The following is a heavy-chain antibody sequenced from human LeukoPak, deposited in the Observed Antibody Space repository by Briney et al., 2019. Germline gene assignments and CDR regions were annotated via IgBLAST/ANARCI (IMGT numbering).Heavy chain of an antibody. Sequence: PGGSLRLSCAASGFTFSSYSMNWVRQAPGKGLEWVSSISSSSSYIYYADSVKGRFTISRDNAKNSLYLQMNSLRAEDTAVYYCASAPDPGALQQLVNWGQGTLVTVSS. J-gene: IGHJ4*02. CDR2: ISSSSSYI. D-gene: IGHD6-13*01. CDR1: GFTFSSYS. CDR3: ASAPDPGALQQLVN. V-gene: IGHV3-21*01.